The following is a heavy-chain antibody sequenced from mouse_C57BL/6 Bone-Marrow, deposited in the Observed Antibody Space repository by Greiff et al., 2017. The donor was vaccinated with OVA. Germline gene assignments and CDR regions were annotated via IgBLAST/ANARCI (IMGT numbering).Heavy chain of an antibody. J-gene: IGHJ2*01. Sequence: QVQLQQSGAELARPGASVKLSCKASGYTFTSYGISWVKQRTGQGLEWIGEIYPRSGNTYYNEKFKGKATLTADKSSSTAYMALRSLTSEDSAVYFCARRRDWYYVDYWGQGTTLTVSS. CDR1: GYTFTSYG. CDR2: IYPRSGNT. V-gene: IGHV1-81*01. CDR3: ARRRDWYYVDY. D-gene: IGHD3-3*01.